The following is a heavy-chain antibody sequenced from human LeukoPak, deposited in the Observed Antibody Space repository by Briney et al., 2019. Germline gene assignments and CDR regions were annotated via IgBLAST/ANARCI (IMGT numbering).Heavy chain of an antibody. CDR3: ARDEDQANAFDI. CDR2: IYYSGST. V-gene: IGHV4-59*01. Sequence: SETLSLTCTVSGGSISSYYWSWIRQPPGKGLEWIGYIYYSGSTNYNPSLKSRVTISVDTSKNQFSLELTSVTTADTAVYYCARDEDQANAFDIWGQGTMVTVSS. CDR1: GGSISSYY. J-gene: IGHJ3*02. D-gene: IGHD2-2*01.